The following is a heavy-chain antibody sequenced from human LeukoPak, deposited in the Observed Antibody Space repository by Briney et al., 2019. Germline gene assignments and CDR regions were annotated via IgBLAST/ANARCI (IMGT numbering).Heavy chain of an antibody. CDR1: GFTFSNAW. D-gene: IGHD3-9*01. J-gene: IGHJ4*02. Sequence: GGSLRLSGAPSGFTFSNAWMSWVRQAPGKGLEWVGRIKSKSDGGITDYAAPVKGRFTISGDDSKNTLYLQMNSLKTEDTAVYYCTTGVLTGFPRWGQGTLVTVSS. CDR3: TTGVLTGFPR. CDR2: IKSKSDGGIT. V-gene: IGHV3-15*01.